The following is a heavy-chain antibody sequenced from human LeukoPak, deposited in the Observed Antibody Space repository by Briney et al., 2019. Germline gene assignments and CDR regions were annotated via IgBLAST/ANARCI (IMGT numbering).Heavy chain of an antibody. CDR1: GFTFSSYW. CDR2: INSDGSST. J-gene: IGHJ6*03. CDR3: ASGDYGGARTAYYYYMDV. Sequence: GGSLRLSCAASGFTFSSYWMHWVRQAPGKGLVWVSRINSDGSSTSYADSVKGRFTISRDNAKNTLYLQMNSLRAEDTAVYYCASGDYGGARTAYYYYMDVWGKGTTVTVSS. D-gene: IGHD4-23*01. V-gene: IGHV3-74*01.